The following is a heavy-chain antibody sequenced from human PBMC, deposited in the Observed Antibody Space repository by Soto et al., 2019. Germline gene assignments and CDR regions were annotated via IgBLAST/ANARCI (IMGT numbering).Heavy chain of an antibody. CDR2: ISYDGSNK. J-gene: IGHJ4*02. Sequence: GGSLRLSCAASGFTFSSYAMHWVRQAPGKGLEWVAVISYDGSNKYYADSVKGRFTISRDNSKNTLYLQMNSLRAEDTAVYYCARDRIAAAGTRVRLIDYWGQGTLVTVSS. V-gene: IGHV3-30-3*01. D-gene: IGHD6-13*01. CDR3: ARDRIAAAGTRVRLIDY. CDR1: GFTFSSYA.